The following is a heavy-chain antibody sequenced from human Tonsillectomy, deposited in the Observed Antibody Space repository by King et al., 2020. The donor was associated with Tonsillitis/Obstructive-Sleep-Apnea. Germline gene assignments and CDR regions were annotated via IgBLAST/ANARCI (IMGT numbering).Heavy chain of an antibody. Sequence: QVQLVQSGAEVKKPGASVKVSCKASSYNFTNYGISWVRQAPGQGLEWMGWISAYNGNTNYAQNLQDRVTMTTETSTSTAYMELGSLILDDTAVYYCATDVSRFSSSANDAFDIWGQGTVVTVSS. D-gene: IGHD6-13*01. J-gene: IGHJ3*02. CDR1: SYNFTNYG. V-gene: IGHV1-18*01. CDR3: ATDVSRFSSSANDAFDI. CDR2: ISAYNGNT.